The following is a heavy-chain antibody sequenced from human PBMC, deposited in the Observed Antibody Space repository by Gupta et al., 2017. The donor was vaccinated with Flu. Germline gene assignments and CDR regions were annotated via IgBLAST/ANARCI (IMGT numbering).Heavy chain of an antibody. CDR1: FSSYG. CDR3: AKDGRQQQPRLGDSWVGS. CDR2: ISDRGDRT. Sequence: FSSYGMSWVRQAPGKGLEWVSIISDRGDRTDYADSVQGRFTISRDNSKNTLFLEMNSLRAEDTAIYYCAKDGRQQQPRLGDSWVGSWGQGTLVTVSS. J-gene: IGHJ5*01. V-gene: IGHV3-23*01. D-gene: IGHD6-13*01.